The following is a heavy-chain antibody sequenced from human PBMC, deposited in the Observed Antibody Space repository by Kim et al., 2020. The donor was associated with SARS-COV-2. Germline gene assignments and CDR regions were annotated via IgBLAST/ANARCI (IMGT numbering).Heavy chain of an antibody. CDR3: ARGRCSEEMGY. CDR2: A. V-gene: IGHV1-69*01. Sequence: ANYAQKFQGRVTITADESTSTAYRELSSLRSEDTAVYYCARGRCSEEMGYWGQGTLVTVSS. J-gene: IGHJ4*02. D-gene: IGHD6-6*01.